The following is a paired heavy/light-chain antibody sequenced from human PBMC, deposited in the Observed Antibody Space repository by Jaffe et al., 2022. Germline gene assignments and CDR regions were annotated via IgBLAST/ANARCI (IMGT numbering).Heavy chain of an antibody. CDR1: GYTFSDYW. CDR2: IDPRVSET. V-gene: IGHV5-51*03. J-gene: IGHJ4*02. Sequence: EVQLVQSGAEVKKPGESLKISCKGSGYTFSDYWIGWVRQMPGKGLEWMGIIDPRVSETRYNPAFQGQVTISDDKSITTAYLQWRTLKASDTAIYYCVRLLSSTLGAFDYWGRGTLVTVSS. D-gene: IGHD3-10*01. CDR3: VRLLSSTLGAFDY.
Light chain of an antibody. CDR2: GAS. CDR1: QSVASRY. V-gene: IGKV3-20*01. J-gene: IGKJ1*01. Sequence: EIVLTQSPGTLSLSPGERATLSCRASQSVASRYLAWYQLNPGQAPRLLIYGASTRATGIPDRFSGSGSGTDFTLTINRLEPEDFAVYWCQQYGSSPWTFGQGTKVEIK. CDR3: QQYGSSPWT.